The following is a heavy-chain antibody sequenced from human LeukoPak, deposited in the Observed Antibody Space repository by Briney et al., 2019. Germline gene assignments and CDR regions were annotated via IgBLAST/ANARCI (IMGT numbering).Heavy chain of an antibody. J-gene: IGHJ4*02. Sequence: GGSLILSCAASGFTFSSYEMNWVRQAPGKGLEWVSYISSSGSTIYYADSVKGRFTISRDNAKNSLYLQMNSLRAEDTAVYYCARGPHYYYDSSGPSDYWGQGTLVTVSS. CDR2: ISSSGSTI. CDR3: ARGPHYYYDSSGPSDY. CDR1: GFTFSSYE. D-gene: IGHD3-22*01. V-gene: IGHV3-48*03.